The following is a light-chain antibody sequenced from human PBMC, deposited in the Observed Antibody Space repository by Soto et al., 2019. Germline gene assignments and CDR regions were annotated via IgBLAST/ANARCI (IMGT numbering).Light chain of an antibody. CDR2: GAS. CDR1: QSVSSAQ. V-gene: IGKV3-20*01. Sequence: EIVLTQSPGTLSLSPGERATLSCRASQSVSSAQLAWYQQKPGQAPRLLIYGASSRATGIPDRFSGSGSGTDFALTISRVEPEDFAVYYCQQYGGSPRYTFGQGTKLEIK. CDR3: QQYGGSPRYT. J-gene: IGKJ2*01.